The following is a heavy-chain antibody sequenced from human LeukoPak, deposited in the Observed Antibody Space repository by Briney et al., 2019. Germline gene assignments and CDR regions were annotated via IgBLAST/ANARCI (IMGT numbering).Heavy chain of an antibody. Sequence: SETLSLTCSVSGASVSSATYYWSWVRQPPGKGLEWVGYIYYSGSTNYNPSLKNRVTISLDTSRNQFSLRLYSVTAADTAVYYCARLAPLGRAKENYYYAMDVWGQGTTVTISS. V-gene: IGHV4-61*01. CDR1: GASVSSATYY. CDR2: IYYSGST. CDR3: ARLAPLGRAKENYYYAMDV. D-gene: IGHD3-16*01. J-gene: IGHJ6*02.